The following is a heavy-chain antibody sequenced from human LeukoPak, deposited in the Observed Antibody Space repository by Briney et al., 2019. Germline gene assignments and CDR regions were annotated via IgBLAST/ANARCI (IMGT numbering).Heavy chain of an antibody. V-gene: IGHV3-64*01. D-gene: IGHD5-18*01. CDR2: ISSNGGST. Sequence: GGSLRLPCAASGFTFSSYAMHWVRQAPGKGLEYVSAISSNGGSTYYANSVKGRFTISRDNSKNTLYLQMGSLRAEDMAVYYCAREVDTALGPWGQGTLVTVSS. J-gene: IGHJ4*02. CDR3: AREVDTALGP. CDR1: GFTFSSYA.